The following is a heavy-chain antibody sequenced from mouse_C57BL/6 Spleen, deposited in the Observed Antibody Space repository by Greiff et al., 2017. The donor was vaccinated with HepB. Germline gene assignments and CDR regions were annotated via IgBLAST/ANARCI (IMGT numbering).Heavy chain of an antibody. J-gene: IGHJ4*01. CDR1: GFTFSSYA. Sequence: EVQGVESGEGLVKPGGSLKLSCAASGFTFSSYAMSWVRQTPEKRLEWVAYISSGGDSIYYADTVKGRYTISRDNARNTLYLQMSSMKSEDTAMYYGTRDPSNYYYAMDYWGQGTAVTVSS. CDR2: ISSGGDSI. V-gene: IGHV5-9-1*02. CDR3: TRDPSNYYYAMDY. D-gene: IGHD2-5*01.